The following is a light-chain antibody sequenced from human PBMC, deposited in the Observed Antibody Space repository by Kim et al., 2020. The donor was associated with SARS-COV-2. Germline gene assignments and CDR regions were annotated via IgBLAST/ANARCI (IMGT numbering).Light chain of an antibody. CDR2: DVS. J-gene: IGLJ2*01. Sequence: QSALTQPRSVSGSPGQSVTFSCTGTSSDVGEYSSVSWYQHHPGKAPKLMIYDVSKRPSGVPDRFSGSKSGNTASLTISGLLAQDEAVYYCCSYAGSYTVVFGGGTQLTVL. V-gene: IGLV2-11*01. CDR1: SSDVGEYSS. CDR3: CSYAGSYTVV.